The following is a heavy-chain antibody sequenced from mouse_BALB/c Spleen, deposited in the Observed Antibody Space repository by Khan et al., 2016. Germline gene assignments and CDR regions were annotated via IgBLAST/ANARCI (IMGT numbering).Heavy chain of an antibody. CDR2: ILPGSGYS. CDR3: ARALYSRDF. CDR1: GYTFSNYW. V-gene: IGHV1-9*01. J-gene: IGHJ4*01. Sequence: QVQLQQSGAELMKPGASVKISCKATGYTFSNYWIEWVKQRPGHGLEWIGDILPGSGYSNSNENFKGKATFTADASSNTAYMQLISLTSEDSAVYFCARALYSRDFLGQGTSVTVSS.